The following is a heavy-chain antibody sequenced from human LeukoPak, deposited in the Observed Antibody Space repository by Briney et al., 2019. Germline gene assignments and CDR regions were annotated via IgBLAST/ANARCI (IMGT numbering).Heavy chain of an antibody. CDR2: INPNSGGT. Sequence: GASVEVSCKASGYTFTVYYMHWVRQAPGQEIEWMGWINPNSGGTNYAQKFQDRVTMTRDTSISTAYMELSRLRSDDTAVYYCARALLVRGVIILFDYWGQGSLVTVSS. CDR1: GYTFTVYY. CDR3: ARALLVRGVIILFDY. J-gene: IGHJ4*02. V-gene: IGHV1-2*02. D-gene: IGHD3-10*01.